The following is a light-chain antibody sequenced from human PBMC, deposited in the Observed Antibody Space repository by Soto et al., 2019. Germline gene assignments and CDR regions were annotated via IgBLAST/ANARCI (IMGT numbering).Light chain of an antibody. CDR1: QSLGGS. CDR2: GAS. CDR3: QQYGSSPIT. Sequence: IVIPQSPATLSVSPGERATLSCRASQSLGGSLAWYQQKPGQAPRLLIYGASSRAPGIPDRFRGSGSGTDFTLTISRLEPEDFAAYYCQQYGSSPITFGQGTRLEI. V-gene: IGKV3-20*01. J-gene: IGKJ5*01.